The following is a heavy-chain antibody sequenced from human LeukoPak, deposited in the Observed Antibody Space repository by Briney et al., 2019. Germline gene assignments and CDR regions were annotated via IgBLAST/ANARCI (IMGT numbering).Heavy chain of an antibody. CDR3: AKVAYATSGYGLHFFEY. Sequence: GGSLRLSCAVSGFTFYDYAIHWVPQAPGRGLEWVSLISGDGHTTYYADSVKGRFTVSRDNSKDSLSLQMNSLRSEDTALYYCAKVAYATSGYGLHFFEYWGQGTLVTVSS. CDR1: GFTFYDYA. CDR2: ISGDGHTT. D-gene: IGHD3-22*01. V-gene: IGHV3-43*02. J-gene: IGHJ4*02.